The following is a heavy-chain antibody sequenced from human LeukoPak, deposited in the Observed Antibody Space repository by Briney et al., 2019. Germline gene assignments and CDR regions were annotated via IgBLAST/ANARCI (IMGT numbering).Heavy chain of an antibody. CDR2: INHSGST. CDR3: ARGFLYNPYYYDSSGYYPDAFDI. Sequence: SETLSLTCAVYGGSFSGYYWSWIRQPPGKGLEWIGEINHSGSTNYNPSLKSRVTISVDTSKNQFSLKLSSVTAADTAVYYCARGFLYNPYYYDSSGYYPDAFDIWGQGQWSPSPQ. CDR1: GGSFSGYY. J-gene: IGHJ3*02. V-gene: IGHV4-34*01. D-gene: IGHD3-22*01.